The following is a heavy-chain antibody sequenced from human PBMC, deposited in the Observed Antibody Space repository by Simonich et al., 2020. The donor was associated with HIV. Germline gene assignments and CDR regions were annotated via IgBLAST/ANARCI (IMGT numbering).Heavy chain of an antibody. Sequence: QVELQQWGAGLLKPSETLSLTCAVFHGSFSDYYWSWIRQPPGKGLEWIGEINHSGSTKYNPSLKSRVTISVDTSKNQFSLKLSSVTAADTAVYSCARGIPRNYYYFYYMDVWGKGTTVIVSS. V-gene: IGHV4-34*01. CDR2: INHSGST. CDR1: HGSFSDYY. CDR3: ARGIPRNYYYFYYMDV. D-gene: IGHD1-1*01. J-gene: IGHJ6*03.